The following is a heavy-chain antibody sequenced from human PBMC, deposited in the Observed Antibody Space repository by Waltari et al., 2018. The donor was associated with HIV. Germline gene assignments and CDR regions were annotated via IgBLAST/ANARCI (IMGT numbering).Heavy chain of an antibody. J-gene: IGHJ4*02. CDR2: INTGNGNT. D-gene: IGHD3-10*01. CDR1: GYTFTSSA. V-gene: IGHV1-3*04. Sequence: QVQLVQSGAEVKKPGASVKVSCKASGYTFTSSALHWVRQAPGKRLEWMGWINTGNGNTKYAQKFQGRVTITRDTSASTAYMELSSLKSEDTAVYYCARKGAPGFYYFDSWGQGTLVTVSS. CDR3: ARKGAPGFYYFDS.